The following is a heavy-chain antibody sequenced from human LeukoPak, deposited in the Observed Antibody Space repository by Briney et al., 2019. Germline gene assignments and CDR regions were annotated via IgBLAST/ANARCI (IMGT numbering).Heavy chain of an antibody. V-gene: IGHV3-30*02. CDR1: GFTFSSYG. CDR2: IRYDGSNK. CDR3: VKDRGLILATGLYGMDV. Sequence: TGGSLRLSCAASGFTFSSYGMHWVRQAPGKGLEWVAFIRYDGSNKYYADSVKGRFTISRDNSKNTLYLQMNSLRAEDTAVYYCVKDRGLILATGLYGMDVWGQGTTVTVSS. D-gene: IGHD5-12*01. J-gene: IGHJ6*02.